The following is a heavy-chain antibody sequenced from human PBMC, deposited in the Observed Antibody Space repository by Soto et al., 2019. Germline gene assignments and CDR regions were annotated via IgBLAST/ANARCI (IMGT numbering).Heavy chain of an antibody. CDR2: IYHSGST. J-gene: IGHJ4*02. V-gene: IGHV4-30-2*01. Sequence: QLQLQESGSGLVKPSQTLSLTCAVSGCSISSGGYSWSWIRQPPGKGLEWIGYIYHSGSTYYNPSLKSRVTISVDRSKNQFSLKLSSVTAADTAVYYCAGGPGVARNYWGQGTLGTVSS. CDR1: GCSISSGGYS. CDR3: AGGPGVARNY. D-gene: IGHD5-12*01.